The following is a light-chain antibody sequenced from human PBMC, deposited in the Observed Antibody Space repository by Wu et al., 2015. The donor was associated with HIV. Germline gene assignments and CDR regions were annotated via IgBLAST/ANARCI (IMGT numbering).Light chain of an antibody. CDR3: QHSNSYPWT. V-gene: IGKV1-5*03. CDR2: KTS. J-gene: IGKJ1*01. Sequence: DIQMTQTPSTLSASIGDRVTITCRASQSVGLWLAWYQQKPGKAPKLLIYKTSTLETGVPSRFSGSGSGTEFALTISGLQSDDFATYFCQHSNSYPWTFGQGTKVEIK. CDR1: QSVGLW.